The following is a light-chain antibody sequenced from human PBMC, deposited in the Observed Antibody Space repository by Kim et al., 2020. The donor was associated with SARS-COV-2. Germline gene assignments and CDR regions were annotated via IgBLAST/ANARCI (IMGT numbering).Light chain of an antibody. J-gene: IGLJ3*02. Sequence: RVTISCTGSSSNIGAGYDVHWYQQLPGTAPKLLIYDNNNRPSGVPDRFSGSKSGTSASLAITGLQADDEADYYCQSFDSSLIGSVFGGGTKLTVL. CDR3: QSFDSSLIGSV. CDR2: DNN. V-gene: IGLV1-40*01. CDR1: SSNIGAGYD.